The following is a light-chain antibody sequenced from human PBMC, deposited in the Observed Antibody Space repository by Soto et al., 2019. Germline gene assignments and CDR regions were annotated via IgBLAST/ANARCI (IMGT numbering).Light chain of an antibody. Sequence: DIHMTQSPSSVSASVGHRVTIACRASQGVSTWLAWYQQKKGKAPNLLIYTASSLQSGVPSRFSGSGYGTDFTLTINGLQPEDFATYYCQQAASFPITFGQGTRLEIK. V-gene: IGKV1-12*01. J-gene: IGKJ5*01. CDR2: TAS. CDR3: QQAASFPIT. CDR1: QGVSTW.